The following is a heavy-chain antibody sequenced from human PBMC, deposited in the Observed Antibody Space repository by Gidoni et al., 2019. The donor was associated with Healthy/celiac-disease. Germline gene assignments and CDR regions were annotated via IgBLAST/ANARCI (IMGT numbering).Heavy chain of an antibody. CDR3: TRWSLHSS. CDR1: GFTFSGSA. J-gene: IGHJ4*02. V-gene: IGHV3-73*01. Sequence: EVQLVESGGGLVQPGGSLKLSCAASGFTFSGSAMHWVRQASGKGREWVGRIRSKANSYATAYAASVKGRFTISRDDSKNTAYLQMNSLKTEDTAVYYCTRWSLHSSWGQGTLVTVSS. D-gene: IGHD3-3*01. CDR2: IRSKANSYAT.